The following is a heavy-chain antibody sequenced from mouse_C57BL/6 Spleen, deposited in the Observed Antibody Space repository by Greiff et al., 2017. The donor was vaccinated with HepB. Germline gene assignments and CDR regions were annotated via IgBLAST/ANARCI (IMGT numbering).Heavy chain of an antibody. CDR2: ISDGGSYT. Sequence: EVKVVDSGGGLVKPGGSLKLSCAASGFTFSSYAMSWVRQTPEKRLEWVATISDGGSYTYYPDNVKGRFTISRDNAKNNLYLQMSHLKSEDTAMYYCARDSLRTYYFDYWGQGTTLTVSS. V-gene: IGHV5-4*01. J-gene: IGHJ2*01. CDR1: GFTFSSYA. CDR3: ARDSLRTYYFDY.